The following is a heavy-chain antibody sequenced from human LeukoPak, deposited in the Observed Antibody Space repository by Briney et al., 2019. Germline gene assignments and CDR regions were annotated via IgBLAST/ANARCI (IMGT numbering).Heavy chain of an antibody. V-gene: IGHV1-46*01. Sequence: ASVKVSCKASGYTFTSYYMHWVRQAPGQGLEWMGIINPSGGSTSYAQKFQGRVTMTRDMSTSTVYMELSSPRSEYTAVYYCARATTGYGYGTGDAFDIWGQGTMVTVSS. CDR1: GYTFTSYY. J-gene: IGHJ3*02. D-gene: IGHD5-18*01. CDR3: ARATTGYGYGTGDAFDI. CDR2: INPSGGST.